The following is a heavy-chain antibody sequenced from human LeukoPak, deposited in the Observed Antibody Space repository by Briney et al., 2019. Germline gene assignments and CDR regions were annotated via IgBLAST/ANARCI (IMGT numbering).Heavy chain of an antibody. D-gene: IGHD3-3*01. CDR3: ARDHRASTLTIFGVVPI. J-gene: IGHJ4*02. CDR2: IIPIFGTA. CDR1: GGTFSSYA. Sequence: ASVKVSRKASGGTFSSYAISWVRQAPGQGLEWMGGIIPIFGTANYAQKFQGRVTITADESTSTAYMELSSLRSEDTAVYYCARDHRASTLTIFGVVPIWGQGTLVTVSS. V-gene: IGHV1-69*01.